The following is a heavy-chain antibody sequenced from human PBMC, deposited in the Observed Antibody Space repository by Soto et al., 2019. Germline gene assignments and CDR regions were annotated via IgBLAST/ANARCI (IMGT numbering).Heavy chain of an antibody. CDR1: GYTFTSYA. CDR3: AMSIVLVTAADY. J-gene: IGHJ4*02. Sequence: QVQLVQSGAEVKKPGASVKVSCKASGYTFTSYAMHWVRQAPGQRLEWMGWINAGNGNTKYSQKVQGRVTITRDTSASTAYMELSSLRSEDTAVYYCAMSIVLVTAADYWGQGTLVTVSS. CDR2: INAGNGNT. D-gene: IGHD2-21*02. V-gene: IGHV1-3*01.